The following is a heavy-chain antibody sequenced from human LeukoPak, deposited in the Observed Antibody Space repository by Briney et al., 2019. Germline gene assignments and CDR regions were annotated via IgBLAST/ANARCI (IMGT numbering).Heavy chain of an antibody. Sequence: ASVKVSCKASGYTFTGYYMHWVRQAPGQGLEWMGWINPNSGGTNYAQKLQGRVTMTTDTSTSTAYMELRSLRSDDTAVYYCARVDTYYYGSGSYGFVTSRGEFDYWGQGTLVTVSS. D-gene: IGHD3-10*01. CDR3: ARVDTYYYGSGSYGFVTSRGEFDY. J-gene: IGHJ4*02. CDR1: GYTFTGYY. V-gene: IGHV1-2*02. CDR2: INPNSGGT.